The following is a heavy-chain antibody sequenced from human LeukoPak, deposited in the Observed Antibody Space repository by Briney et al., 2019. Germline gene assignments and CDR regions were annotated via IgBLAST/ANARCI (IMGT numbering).Heavy chain of an antibody. CDR3: ARQHDILTGLSWFDP. J-gene: IGHJ5*02. CDR2: IYYSGST. CDR1: GGSISSGDYY. D-gene: IGHD3-9*01. V-gene: IGHV4-39*01. Sequence: SETLSLTCTVSGGSISSGDYYWSWIRQPPGKGLEWIGSIYYSGSTYYNPSLKSRVTISVDTSKNQFSLKLSSVTAADTAVYCCARQHDILTGLSWFDPWGQGTLVTVSS.